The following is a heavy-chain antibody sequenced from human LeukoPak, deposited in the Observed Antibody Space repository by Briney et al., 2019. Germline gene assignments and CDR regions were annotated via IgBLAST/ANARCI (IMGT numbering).Heavy chain of an antibody. CDR1: GFTFSLYS. V-gene: IGHV3-48*02. Sequence: PGGSLRLSCAASGFTFSLYSMNWVRQAPGKGLEWLSYIRRSSDAIFYADSVKGRFTVSRDNDKNSLFPQMNSLRDEDTAVYYCARDDGQGEARNAFDVWGQGTMVTVSS. J-gene: IGHJ3*01. CDR2: IRRSSDAI. CDR3: ARDDGQGEARNAFDV. D-gene: IGHD3-16*01.